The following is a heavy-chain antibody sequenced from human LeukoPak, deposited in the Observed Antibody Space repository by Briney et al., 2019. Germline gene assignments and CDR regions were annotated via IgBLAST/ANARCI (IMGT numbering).Heavy chain of an antibody. D-gene: IGHD2-2*01. V-gene: IGHV6-1*01. J-gene: IGHJ3*02. CDR3: ASGIVVVPAALGAFDI. CDR1: GDSVSSNSAA. CDR2: TYYRSKWYN. Sequence: SQTLSLTCAISGDSVSSNSAAWNWIRQSPSRGLEWLGRTYYRSKWYNDYAVFVKSRITINPDTSKNQFSLQLNSVTPEDTAVYYCASGIVVVPAALGAFDIWGQGTMVTVSS.